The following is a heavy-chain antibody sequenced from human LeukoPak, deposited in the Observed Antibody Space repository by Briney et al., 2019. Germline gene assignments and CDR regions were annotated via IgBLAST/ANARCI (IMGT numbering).Heavy chain of an antibody. CDR2: INPNSGGT. V-gene: IGHV1-2*02. Sequence: ASVKVSCKASGYTFTGYYMHWVRQAPGQGLEWMGWINPNSGGTNYAQKFQGRVTMTKDTSISTAYMELSSLRSDDTAVYYCARDRNWNYDYWGQGTLVTVSS. CDR3: ARDRNWNYDY. D-gene: IGHD1-7*01. J-gene: IGHJ4*02. CDR1: GYTFTGYY.